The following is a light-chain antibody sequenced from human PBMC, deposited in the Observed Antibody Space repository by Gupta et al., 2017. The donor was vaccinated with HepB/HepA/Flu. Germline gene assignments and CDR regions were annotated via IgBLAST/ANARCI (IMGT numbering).Light chain of an antibody. CDR1: SSNIGAGYD. Sequence: QSVLTQPPSVSGAPRQRVTISCTGRSSNIGAGYDVHWYQQLPGTAPKLLIYGNSNRPSGVPDRFSGSKSGTSASLAITGLQAEDEADYYCQSYDSSLSAVFGGGTKLTVL. J-gene: IGLJ2*01. CDR2: GNS. CDR3: QSYDSSLSAV. V-gene: IGLV1-40*01.